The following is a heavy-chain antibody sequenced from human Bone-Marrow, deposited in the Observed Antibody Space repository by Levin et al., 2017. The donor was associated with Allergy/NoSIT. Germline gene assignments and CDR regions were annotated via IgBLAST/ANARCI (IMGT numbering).Heavy chain of an antibody. J-gene: IGHJ4*02. V-gene: IGHV3-30*04. CDR2: ISFDGSDK. CDR3: ARKGYGGDQGRDY. CDR1: GFSLRSHA. D-gene: IGHD1-26*01. Sequence: PGGSLRLSCAASGFSLRSHAMHWVRQAPGKGLEWVALISFDGSDKYYADSVKGRFTISRDTAKHTLYLEMNSLRPEDTAVYYCARKGYGGDQGRDYWGQGTLVTVSS.